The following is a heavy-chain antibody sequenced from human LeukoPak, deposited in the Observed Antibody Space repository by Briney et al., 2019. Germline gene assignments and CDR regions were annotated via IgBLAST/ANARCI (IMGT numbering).Heavy chain of an antibody. CDR2: IWHDGSHK. CDR3: AREIFGPGSYPDF. D-gene: IGHD3-10*01. Sequence: PGRSLRLSCAASGFAFNTYAMHWVRQAPGQGLEWVALIWHDGSHKFYSNSVRGQFTISGDNSKNTVSLQMNNLRPEDTAVYYCAREIFGPGSYPDFWGQGTLVTVSS. V-gene: IGHV3-33*01. CDR1: GFAFNTYA. J-gene: IGHJ4*02.